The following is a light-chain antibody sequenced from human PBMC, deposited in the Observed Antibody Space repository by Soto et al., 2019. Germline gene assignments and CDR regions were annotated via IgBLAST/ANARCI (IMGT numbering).Light chain of an antibody. CDR1: SSDVGGYNY. CDR3: SSFTNTITLYA. V-gene: IGLV2-14*01. CDR2: EVS. Sequence: QSVLTQPASVSGSPGQSITISCTGTSSDVGGYNYVSWFQHHPGKAPNLIIYEVSYRPSGVSARFSGSKSGDTASLTISGLQAEDAADYYCSSFTNTITLYAFGAGTKVTVL. J-gene: IGLJ1*01.